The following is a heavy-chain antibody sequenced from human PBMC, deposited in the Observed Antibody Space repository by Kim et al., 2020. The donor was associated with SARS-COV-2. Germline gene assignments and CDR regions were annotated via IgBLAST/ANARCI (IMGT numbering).Heavy chain of an antibody. D-gene: IGHD6-13*01. Sequence: GGSLRLSCAASGFTFDDYAMHWVRQAPGKGLEWVSGISWNSGSIGYADSVKGRFTISRDNAKNSLYLQMNSLRAEDTALYYCAKAPDPSIAAGVDYWGQGTLVTVSS. CDR2: ISWNSGSI. CDR1: GFTFDDYA. J-gene: IGHJ4*02. CDR3: AKAPDPSIAAGVDY. V-gene: IGHV3-9*01.